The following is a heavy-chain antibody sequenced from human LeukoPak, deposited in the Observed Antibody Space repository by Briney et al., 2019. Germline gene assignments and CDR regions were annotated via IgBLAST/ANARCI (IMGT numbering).Heavy chain of an antibody. V-gene: IGHV6-1*01. CDR1: GDSVSSNSAG. CDR3: ARDPGTGDYFDY. D-gene: IGHD3-10*01. Sequence: PSQTLSLTCVISGDSVSSNSAGWNWIRQSPSRGLEWLGRTYYRSKWCNDYAVSLRSRITFNSDTSKNQFSLQLNSVTPEDTAVYYCARDPGTGDYFDYWGQGTLVTVSS. CDR2: TYYRSKWCN. J-gene: IGHJ4*02.